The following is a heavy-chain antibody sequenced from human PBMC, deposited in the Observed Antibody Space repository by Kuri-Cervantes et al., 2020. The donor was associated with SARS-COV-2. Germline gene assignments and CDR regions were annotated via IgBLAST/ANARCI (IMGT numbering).Heavy chain of an antibody. CDR2: ISYDGSNK. V-gene: IGHV3-30*03. J-gene: IGHJ4*02. Sequence: GESLKISCAASGFTFSSYGMHWVRQAPGKGLEWVAVISYDGSNKYYADSVKGRFTISRNNAKKSLYLQMNSLRAEDTAVYYCARGYSSGWYFDYWGQGTLVTVSS. D-gene: IGHD6-19*01. CDR3: ARGYSSGWYFDY. CDR1: GFTFSSYG.